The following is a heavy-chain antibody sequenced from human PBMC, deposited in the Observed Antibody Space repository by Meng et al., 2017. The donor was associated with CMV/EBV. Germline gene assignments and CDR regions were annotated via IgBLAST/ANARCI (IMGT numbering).Heavy chain of an antibody. J-gene: IGHJ6*02. D-gene: IGHD2-2*01. Sequence: ASVKVSCKASGYTFTSYGISWVRQAPGQGLEWMGWISAYNGNTNYAQKLQGRVTMTTDTSTSTAYRELRSLRSDDTAVYYCARGGVVPAASVYGMDVWGQGTTVTVSS. V-gene: IGHV1-18*01. CDR2: ISAYNGNT. CDR1: GYTFTSYG. CDR3: ARGGVVPAASVYGMDV.